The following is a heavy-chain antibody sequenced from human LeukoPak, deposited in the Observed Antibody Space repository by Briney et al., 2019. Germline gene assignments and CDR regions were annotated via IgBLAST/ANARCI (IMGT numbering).Heavy chain of an antibody. CDR2: ISSSGSTI. J-gene: IGHJ4*02. V-gene: IGHV3-48*03. Sequence: GGSLRLSCAASGYTFSSYEMNWVRQAPGKGLEWVSYISSSGSTIYYADSVKGRFTISRDNAKNSLYLQMNSLRAEDTAVYYCARDRAPWGYWGQGTLVTVSS. D-gene: IGHD1-26*01. CDR3: ARDRAPWGY. CDR1: GYTFSSYE.